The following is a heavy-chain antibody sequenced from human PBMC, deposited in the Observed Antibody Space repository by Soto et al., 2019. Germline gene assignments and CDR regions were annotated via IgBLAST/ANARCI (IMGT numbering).Heavy chain of an antibody. V-gene: IGHV3-66*01. J-gene: IGHJ5*02. D-gene: IGHD3-16*01. Sequence: EVQVVESGGGLVQPGGSLRLSCVATGFTVDSNYISWVRQAPGKGLEWVAVMYSGGTTHYADYVKDRFTVSRDTSRNTLYLQMNILRLEDTAVYYCAREGRGNWFDPWGQGTLVTVSS. CDR2: MYSGGTT. CDR3: AREGRGNWFDP. CDR1: GFTVDSNY.